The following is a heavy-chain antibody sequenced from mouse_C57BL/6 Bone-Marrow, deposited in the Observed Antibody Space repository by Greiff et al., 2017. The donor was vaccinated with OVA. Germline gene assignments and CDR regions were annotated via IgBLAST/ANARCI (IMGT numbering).Heavy chain of an antibody. CDR3: ARHYDGGLYYAMDY. Sequence: DVKLVESGGGLVQPGESLKLSCESNEYEFPSHDMSWVRKTPEKRLALVAAINSDGGSTYYPDTMERRFIISRDNTKKTLYLQMSSLRSEDTALYYCARHYDGGLYYAMDYWGQGTSVTVSS. V-gene: IGHV5-2*01. CDR2: INSDGGST. CDR1: EYEFPSHD. D-gene: IGHD2-12*01. J-gene: IGHJ4*01.